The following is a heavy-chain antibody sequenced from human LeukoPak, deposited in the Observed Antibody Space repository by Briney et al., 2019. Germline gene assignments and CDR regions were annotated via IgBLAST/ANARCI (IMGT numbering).Heavy chain of an antibody. CDR3: ARNQQLGGHSYYYYGMDV. V-gene: IGHV3-23*01. CDR2: ISGGGVTT. J-gene: IGHJ6*02. D-gene: IGHD3-16*01. Sequence: NPGGSLRLSCAASGFTFSSYAMTWARQAPGKGLEWVSGISGGGVTTYYADSVKGRFTISRDNSKNTLYLQMNSLRADDTAIYYCARNQQLGGHSYYYYGMDVWGQGTTVTASS. CDR1: GFTFSSYA.